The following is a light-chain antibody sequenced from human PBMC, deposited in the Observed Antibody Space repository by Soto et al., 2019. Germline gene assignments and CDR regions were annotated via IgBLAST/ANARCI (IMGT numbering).Light chain of an antibody. CDR2: EVF. J-gene: IGKJ2*01. Sequence: DIVMTQTPLSLSVTPGQPASISCKASQSLLHDDGATYLYWYLQKPGPSPQRLISEVFRRFSGVPDKFSGSGSGTDFTLKISRVEAEDVGIYYCMQSIQLPYTFGQGSRWISN. CDR3: MQSIQLPYT. CDR1: QSLLHDDGATY. V-gene: IGKV2D-29*02.